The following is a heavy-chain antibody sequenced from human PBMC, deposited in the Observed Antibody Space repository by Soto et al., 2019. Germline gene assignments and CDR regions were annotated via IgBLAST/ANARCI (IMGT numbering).Heavy chain of an antibody. J-gene: IGHJ6*02. D-gene: IGHD6-19*01. V-gene: IGHV1-69*11. CDR2: IIPILGTA. CDR1: GVTFSTST. Sequence: VQLVQSGAEVRKPGSSVKVSCQVSGVTFSTSTITWVRQAPGQGLEWMGSIIPILGTAKSTQKFQGRVTITADESASVAYMELSSLTSEDTAGYYCARAGFVSGWNEFSGMDVWGQGTTVTFSS. CDR3: ARAGFVSGWNEFSGMDV.